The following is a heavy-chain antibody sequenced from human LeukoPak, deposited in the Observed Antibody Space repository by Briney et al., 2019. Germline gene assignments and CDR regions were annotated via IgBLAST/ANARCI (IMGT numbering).Heavy chain of an antibody. D-gene: IGHD4-23*01. V-gene: IGHV1-18*01. CDR2: ISAYNGNT. J-gene: IGHJ1*01. CDR3: ASVGGNSGSPVRPLTKYFQY. Sequence: GASVKVSCKASGYTFTSYGISWVRQAPGQGLEWMGWISAYNGNTNYAQKLQGRVTMTTDTSTSTAYMELRSLRSDDTAVYYCASVGGNSGSPVRPLTKYFQYWGQGTLVTVSS. CDR1: GYTFTSYG.